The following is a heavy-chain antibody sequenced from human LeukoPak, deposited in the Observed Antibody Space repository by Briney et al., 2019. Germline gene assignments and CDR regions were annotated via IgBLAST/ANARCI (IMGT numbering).Heavy chain of an antibody. CDR1: GGSISSSSYY. J-gene: IGHJ4*02. V-gene: IGHV4-39*07. Sequence: SETLSLTCTVSGGSISSSSYYWGWIRQPPGKGLEWIGSIYYSGSTYYNPSLKSRVTISVDTSKNQFSLKLSSVTAADTAVYYCARDERWELLSFDYWGQGTLVTVSS. CDR2: IYYSGST. D-gene: IGHD1-26*01. CDR3: ARDERWELLSFDY.